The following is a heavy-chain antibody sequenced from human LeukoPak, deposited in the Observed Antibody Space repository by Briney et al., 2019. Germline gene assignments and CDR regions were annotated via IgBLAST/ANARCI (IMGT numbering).Heavy chain of an antibody. CDR1: GGSFSGYY. D-gene: IGHD3-3*01. CDR2: INPSGIT. J-gene: IGHJ4*02. CDR3: ARVPPRSYDFWSDYQPVSY. V-gene: IGHV4-34*01. Sequence: SETLSLTCAVYGGSFSGYYWTWIRQPPGKGLEWIGKINPSGITNYNPSLKSRVTISVDTSKNQFSLKLSSVTAADTAVYYCARVPPRSYDFWSDYQPVSYWGQGTLVTVSS.